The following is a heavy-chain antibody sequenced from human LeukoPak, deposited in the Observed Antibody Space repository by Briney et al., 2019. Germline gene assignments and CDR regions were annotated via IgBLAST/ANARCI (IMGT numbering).Heavy chain of an antibody. CDR3: AKDFTMIVVVNLDY. CDR2: ITGNGGAV. V-gene: IGHV3-23*01. J-gene: IGHJ4*02. D-gene: IGHD3-22*01. Sequence: GGSLRLSCAASGFTFSNYAMSWVRQAPGKGLEWVAAITGNGGAVYYANSVKGRLTISRDNSKNTLYLQMNSLRDEDTAIYFCAKDFTMIVVVNLDYWGQGTLVTVSS. CDR1: GFTFSNYA.